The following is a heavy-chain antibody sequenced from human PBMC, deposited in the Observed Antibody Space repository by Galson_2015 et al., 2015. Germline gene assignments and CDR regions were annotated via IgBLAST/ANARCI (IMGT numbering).Heavy chain of an antibody. D-gene: IGHD2-21*02. CDR3: ARLQRVTSDFDS. CDR2: IYYSGST. Sequence: ETLSLTCTVSGGSISSSSYYWGWIRQPPGKGLEWIGSIYYSGSTNYNPSLKSRVTISVDTSKNQFSLKLSSVTAADTAVYYCARLQRVTSDFDSWGQGTLVTVSS. J-gene: IGHJ4*02. V-gene: IGHV4-39*07. CDR1: GGSISSSSYY.